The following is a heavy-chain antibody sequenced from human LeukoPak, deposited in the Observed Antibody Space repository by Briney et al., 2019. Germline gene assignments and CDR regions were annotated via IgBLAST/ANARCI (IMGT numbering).Heavy chain of an antibody. D-gene: IGHD3-16*01. CDR1: GGSISSSSYY. CDR3: ARDYEGFHWFDP. CDR2: IYYSGST. Sequence: SETLSLTCTVSGGSISSSSYYWGWIRQPPGKGLEWIGSIYYSGSTYYNPSLKSRVTISVDTSKNQFSLKLSSVTAADTAVYYCARDYEGFHWFDPWGQGTLVTVSS. J-gene: IGHJ5*02. V-gene: IGHV4-39*07.